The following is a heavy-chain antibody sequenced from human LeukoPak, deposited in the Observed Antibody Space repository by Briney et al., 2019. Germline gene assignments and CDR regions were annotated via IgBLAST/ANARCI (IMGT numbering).Heavy chain of an antibody. CDR1: GFTVSRNY. V-gene: IGHV3-72*01. J-gene: IGHJ4*02. CDR2: IRNKANSYTT. CDR3: AREWDSGSYYLGYFDY. D-gene: IGHD1-26*01. Sequence: GGSLRLSCAASGFTVSRNYMNWVRQAPGKGLEWVGRIRNKANSYTTEYAASVKGRFTISRDDSKNSLYLQMNSLKCEDTAVYYCAREWDSGSYYLGYFDYWGQGTLVTVSS.